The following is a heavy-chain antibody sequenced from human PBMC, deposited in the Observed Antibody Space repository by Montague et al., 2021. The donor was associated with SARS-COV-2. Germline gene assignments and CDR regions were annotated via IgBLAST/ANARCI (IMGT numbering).Heavy chain of an antibody. J-gene: IGHJ6*02. CDR3: AIEVGAMVYYYGMDV. CDR2: IYYSGST. CDR1: GGSISSSSYY. V-gene: IGHV4-39*01. D-gene: IGHD1-26*01. Sequence: SETLSLTCTVSGGSISSSSYYWGWIRQPPGKGLEWIGSIYYSGSTYYNPSLKSRVTISVDTSKNQFSLKLSFVTAADTAVYYCAIEVGAMVYYYGMDVWGQGTTVTVSS.